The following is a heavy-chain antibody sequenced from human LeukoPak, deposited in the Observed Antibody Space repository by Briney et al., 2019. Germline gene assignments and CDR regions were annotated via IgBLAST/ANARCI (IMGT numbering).Heavy chain of an antibody. D-gene: IGHD3-3*01. Sequence: GGSLRLSCAASGFTVSSTYMSWVRQTPGKGLEWVSVIYSGGKVYYIDSVKGRFTISRDNAKNTLYLQMSSLRAEDTALYYCARDFDFWSAIWGQGTLVTVSS. CDR3: ARDFDFWSAI. J-gene: IGHJ4*02. CDR2: IYSGGKV. CDR1: GFTVSSTY. V-gene: IGHV3-53*01.